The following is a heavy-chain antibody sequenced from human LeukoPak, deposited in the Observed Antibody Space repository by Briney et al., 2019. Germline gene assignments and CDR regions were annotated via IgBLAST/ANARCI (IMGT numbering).Heavy chain of an antibody. J-gene: IGHJ3*02. V-gene: IGHV3-23*01. CDR1: GFTFSSYA. CDR2: ISGSGGST. D-gene: IGHD3-22*01. CDR3: AKDRYYDSSGYYPEGAFDI. Sequence: GGSLRLSCAASGFTFSSYAMSWVRQAPGKGLEWVSAISGSGGSTYYADSVKGRFTISRDNSKNTLYLQMNSLRAEDTAVYYCAKDRYYDSSGYYPEGAFDIWGQGTMVTVSS.